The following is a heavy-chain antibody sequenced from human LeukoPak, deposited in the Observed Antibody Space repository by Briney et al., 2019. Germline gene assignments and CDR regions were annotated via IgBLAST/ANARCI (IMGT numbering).Heavy chain of an antibody. CDR3: ARVQYGSGSLYMDV. D-gene: IGHD3-10*01. V-gene: IGHV1-8*02. CDR2: INPNSGDT. Sequence: ASVKVSCKTSGYTFSDYYIHWIRQAPGQGLEWVGWINPNSGDTDYAQKFQGRVTMTRNTSISTAYMELSSLRSEDTAVYYCARVQYGSGSLYMDVWGKGTTVTISS. J-gene: IGHJ6*03. CDR1: GYTFSDYY.